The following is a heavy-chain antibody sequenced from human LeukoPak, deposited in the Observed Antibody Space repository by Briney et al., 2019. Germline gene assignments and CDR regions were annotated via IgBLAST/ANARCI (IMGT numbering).Heavy chain of an antibody. CDR3: ARADSSDYYGAFDI. J-gene: IGHJ3*02. V-gene: IGHV1-2*02. CDR1: GYTFTGYY. Sequence: GASVKVSCKAFGYTFTGYYLHWVRQAPGQGLEWMGWIDPNSGGTNYAQTFQGRVTMTRDTSISTAYMELSRLRSDDTAVYYCARADSSDYYGAFDIWGQGTMVTVSS. D-gene: IGHD3-22*01. CDR2: IDPNSGGT.